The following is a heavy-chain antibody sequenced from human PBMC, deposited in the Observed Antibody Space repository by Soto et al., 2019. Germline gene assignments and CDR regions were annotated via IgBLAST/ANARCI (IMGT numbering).Heavy chain of an antibody. Sequence: QVQLVQSGAEVKKPGASVKISCKASGYTFTTYYIHWVRQAPGQGLVWVGILNPSGGSTSNAQKFQGRVTMTRDMSTDTAFMALSSLRSEDTAVYYCARGVGGEPRLDWCDPWGPGTLVTVSS. V-gene: IGHV1-46*01. CDR3: ARGVGGEPRLDWCDP. J-gene: IGHJ5*02. CDR1: GYTFTTYY. CDR2: LNPSGGST. D-gene: IGHD3-16*01.